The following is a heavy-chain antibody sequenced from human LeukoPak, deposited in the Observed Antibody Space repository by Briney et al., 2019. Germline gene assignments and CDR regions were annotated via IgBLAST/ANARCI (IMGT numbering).Heavy chain of an antibody. CDR3: ARDVVVVAASGGYYYYGMDV. V-gene: IGHV4-31*11. J-gene: IGHJ6*02. D-gene: IGHD2-15*01. Sequence: SETLSLTCAVYGGSFSGYYWSWIRQHPGKGLEWIGYIYYSGSTYYNPSLKSRVTISVDTSKNQFSLKLSSVTAADTAVYYCARDVVVVAASGGYYYYGMDVWGQGTTVTVSS. CDR2: IYYSGST. CDR1: GGSFSGYY.